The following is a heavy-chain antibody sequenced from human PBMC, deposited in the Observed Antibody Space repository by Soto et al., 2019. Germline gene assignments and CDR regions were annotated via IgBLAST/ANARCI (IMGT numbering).Heavy chain of an antibody. V-gene: IGHV3-7*03. J-gene: IGHJ4*02. CDR1: GFTFSDSW. CDR3: ARTTWELGVRFDY. CDR2: IKPDESEK. D-gene: IGHD1-1*01. Sequence: VQLVESGGGLVQPGGSLRLSCTASGFTFSDSWMTWVRQAPGKGLEWVARIKPDESEKKYADSVKGRFSISRDNAKNSMYLQMDGLRAEDTAVYYCARTTWELGVRFDYWGQGAQVTVSS.